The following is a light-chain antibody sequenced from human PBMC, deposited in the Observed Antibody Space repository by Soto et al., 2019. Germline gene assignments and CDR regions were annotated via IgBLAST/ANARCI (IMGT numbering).Light chain of an antibody. J-gene: IGKJ5*01. CDR1: QSVSSY. Sequence: EIVLTQSPATLSLSPGERATLSCRASQSVSSYLAWYQQKPGQAPRLLIYDASNRATGIPARFSGSGSGTDFTLTISSLEPEDFAVCYCQQRSSNWPPVTFGQGTRLEIK. V-gene: IGKV3-11*01. CDR2: DAS. CDR3: QQRSSNWPPVT.